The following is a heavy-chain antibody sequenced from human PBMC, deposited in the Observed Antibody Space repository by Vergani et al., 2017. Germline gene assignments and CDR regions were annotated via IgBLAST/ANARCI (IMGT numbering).Heavy chain of an antibody. V-gene: IGHV4-61*02. D-gene: IGHD6-13*01. CDR2: ISTSGST. Sequence: QVQLREPAPGLVKPPQTLPLTCTVSGGSISSGSYYWSWIRQPAGKGLEWIGRISTSGSTNYNPSLKSRVTISLDTSKNQFSLKLNSLTAADTAVYYCARAAAASLDYWGQGTLVTVSS. J-gene: IGHJ4*02. CDR3: ARAAAASLDY. CDR1: GGSISSGSYY.